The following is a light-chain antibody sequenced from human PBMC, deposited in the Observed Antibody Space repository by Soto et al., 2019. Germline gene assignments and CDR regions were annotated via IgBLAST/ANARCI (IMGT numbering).Light chain of an antibody. CDR3: LQYETAPLT. J-gene: IGKJ1*01. Sequence: EIVLAQSPGTLSLPPGERATLSCRASQSIGGRKVAWFQQKPGQAPRLLIYGASSRGSGIPDRFSGGGSGTDFTLTISRLEPEDFAVYFCLQYETAPLTFGQGTKVDIK. V-gene: IGKV3-20*01. CDR2: GAS. CDR1: QSIGGRK.